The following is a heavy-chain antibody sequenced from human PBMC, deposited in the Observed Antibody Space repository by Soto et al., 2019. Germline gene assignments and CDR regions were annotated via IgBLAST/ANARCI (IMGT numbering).Heavy chain of an antibody. J-gene: IGHJ4*02. D-gene: IGHD3-16*02. CDR3: AKVAERSMITFGGVIAD. CDR1: GFTFNTYG. Sequence: QVQLVESGGGVVQPGRTLRLSCAASGFTFNTYGMHWVRQAPGKGLEWVAVISFDEKIQYYADSVKGRFTISRDNSKNTLSVQMDSLRPEDTAVYYCAKVAERSMITFGGVIADWGQGTLVTVSS. CDR2: ISFDEKIQ. V-gene: IGHV3-30*18.